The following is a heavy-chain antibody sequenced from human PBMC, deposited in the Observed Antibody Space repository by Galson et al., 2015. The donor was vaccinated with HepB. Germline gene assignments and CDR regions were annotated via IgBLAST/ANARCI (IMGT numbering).Heavy chain of an antibody. CDR3: ARVQPDSSSGYYYYGMDV. J-gene: IGHJ6*02. V-gene: IGHV4-31*03. Sequence: LSLTCTVSGGSISSGGYYWSWIRQHPGKGLEWIGYIYYSGSTYYNPSLKSRVTISVDTSKNQFSLKLSSVTAADTAVYYCARVQPDSSSGYYYYGMDVWGQGTTVTVSS. CDR1: GGSISSGGYY. D-gene: IGHD6-6*01. CDR2: IYYSGST.